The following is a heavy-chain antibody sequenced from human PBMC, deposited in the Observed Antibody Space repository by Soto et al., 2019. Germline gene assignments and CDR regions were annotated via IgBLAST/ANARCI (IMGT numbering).Heavy chain of an antibody. CDR3: ATVGYSYNGMDV. CDR2: VDPEDGET. D-gene: IGHD5-18*01. CDR1: GYTFTDYY. Sequence: ASVKVSCKVSGYTFTDYYMHWVQQAPGKGLEWMGLVDPEDGETIYAEKFQGRVTITADTSTDTAYMELSSLRSEDTAVYYCATVGYSYNGMDVWGQGTTVTVSS. V-gene: IGHV1-69-2*01. J-gene: IGHJ6*02.